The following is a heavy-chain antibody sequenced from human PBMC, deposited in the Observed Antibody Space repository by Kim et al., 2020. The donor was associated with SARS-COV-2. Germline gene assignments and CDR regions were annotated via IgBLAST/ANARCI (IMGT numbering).Heavy chain of an antibody. CDR3: ARGGGRRWLQLERGGYFDY. CDR2: IYYSGST. CDR1: GGSISSYY. Sequence: SETLSLTCTVSGGSISSYYWSWIRQPPGKGLEWIGYIYYSGSTNYNPSLKSRVTISVDTSKNQFSLKLSSVTAADTAVYYCARGGGRRWLQLERGGYFDYWGQGTLVTVSS. D-gene: IGHD5-12*01. V-gene: IGHV4-59*01. J-gene: IGHJ4*02.